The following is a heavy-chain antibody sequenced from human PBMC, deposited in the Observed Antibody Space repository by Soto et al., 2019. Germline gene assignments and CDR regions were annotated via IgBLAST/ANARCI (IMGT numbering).Heavy chain of an antibody. Sequence: SETLSLTCAVYGGSFSGYYWSWIRQPPGKGLEWIGEINHSGSTNYNPSLKSRVTISVDTSKNQFSLKLSSVTAADTAVYYCARPTHGSGSYYNPFDYWGQGTLVTVSS. D-gene: IGHD3-10*01. J-gene: IGHJ4*02. V-gene: IGHV4-34*01. CDR1: GGSFSGYY. CDR3: ARPTHGSGSYYNPFDY. CDR2: INHSGST.